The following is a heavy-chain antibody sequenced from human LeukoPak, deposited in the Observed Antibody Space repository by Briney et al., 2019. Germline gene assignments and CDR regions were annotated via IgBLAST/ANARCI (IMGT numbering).Heavy chain of an antibody. D-gene: IGHD5-18*01. CDR1: GFTFTNHW. J-gene: IGHJ6*03. Sequence: PGGSLRLSCVTSGFTFTNHWMSWVRQAPGKGLEWVANIIEDGGHTNYVDSVKGRFTISRDNAKNSLFLQMDGLRVDDTAVYYCARDQRTAMSRYYYYYYMDVWGKGTTVTISS. CDR3: ARDQRTAMSRYYYYYYMDV. V-gene: IGHV3-7*01. CDR2: IIEDGGHT.